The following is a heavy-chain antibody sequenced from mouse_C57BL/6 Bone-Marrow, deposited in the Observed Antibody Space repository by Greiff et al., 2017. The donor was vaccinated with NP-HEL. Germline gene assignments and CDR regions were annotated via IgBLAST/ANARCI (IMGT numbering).Heavy chain of an antibody. Sequence: DVKLQESGPGLVKPSQSLSLTCSVTGYSITSGYYWNWIRQFPGNKLEWMGYISYDGSNNYNPSLKNRIAITRDTSTNQFFLKLNSVTTEDTATYYCARVYYDYDGGSYWGQGTLVTVSA. J-gene: IGHJ3*01. CDR2: ISYDGSN. D-gene: IGHD2-4*01. CDR1: GYSITSGYY. V-gene: IGHV3-6*01. CDR3: ARVYYDYDGGSY.